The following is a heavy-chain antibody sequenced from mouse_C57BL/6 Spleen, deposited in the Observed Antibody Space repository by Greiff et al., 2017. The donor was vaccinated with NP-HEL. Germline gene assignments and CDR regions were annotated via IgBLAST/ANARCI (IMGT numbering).Heavy chain of an antibody. J-gene: IGHJ3*01. Sequence: EVHLVESGGGLVKPGGSLKLSCAASGFTFCDYGMHWVRQAPEKGLEWVAYISSGSSTIYYADTVKGRFTISRDNAKNTLFLQMTSLRSENTAMYYCARVPNDDGSTSFAYWGQGTLVTVSA. V-gene: IGHV5-17*01. CDR1: GFTFCDYG. CDR3: ARVPNDDGSTSFAY. D-gene: IGHD1-1*01. CDR2: ISSGSSTI.